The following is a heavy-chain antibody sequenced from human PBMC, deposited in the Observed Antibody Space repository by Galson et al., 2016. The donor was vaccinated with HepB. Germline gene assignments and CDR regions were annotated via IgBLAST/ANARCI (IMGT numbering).Heavy chain of an antibody. CDR2: ISYTGTT. CDR1: GGAINSAYH. D-gene: IGHD4-23*01. Sequence: TLSLTCSVSGGAINSAYHWSWIRQHPGKGLEWIGYISYTGTTNYKSSLKSRIFMSIDTSKNQFSLKLSAVTAADTAVYFCARESDPRLRWSYSDLWGRGTLVTVSS. CDR3: ARESDPRLRWSYSDL. V-gene: IGHV4-31*03. J-gene: IGHJ2*01.